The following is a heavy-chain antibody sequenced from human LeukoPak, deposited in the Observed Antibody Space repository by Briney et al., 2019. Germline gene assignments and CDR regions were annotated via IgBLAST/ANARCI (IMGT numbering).Heavy chain of an antibody. CDR2: IYYSGST. CDR3: AREGEYSSSSSCLFDY. V-gene: IGHV4-61*01. D-gene: IGHD6-6*01. J-gene: IGHJ4*02. Sequence: SETLSLTCTVSGGSISSGSYYWSWIRQPPGTGLEWIGYIYYSGSTNYNPSLKSRVTISVDTSKNQFSLKLSSVTAADTAVYYCAREGEYSSSSSCLFDYWGQGTLVTVSS. CDR1: GGSISSGSYY.